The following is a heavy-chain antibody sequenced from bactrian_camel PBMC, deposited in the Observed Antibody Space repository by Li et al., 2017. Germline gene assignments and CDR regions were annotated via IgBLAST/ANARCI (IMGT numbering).Heavy chain of an antibody. CDR3: AAEPPALFGGSGCYAWKRTDEYQY. CDR1: GYTHDTFC. CDR2: MSDGDGTT. V-gene: IGHV3S61*01. D-gene: IGHD7*01. Sequence: VQPGGSLRLACAVSGYTHDTFCMGWFRQAPGKEREGIAMSDGDGTTTSADSVKGRFTISQGNAKNTLFLQMNSLKLEDTAMYFCAAEPPALFGGSGCYAWKRTDEYQYSGQGTQVTVS. J-gene: IGHJ4*01.